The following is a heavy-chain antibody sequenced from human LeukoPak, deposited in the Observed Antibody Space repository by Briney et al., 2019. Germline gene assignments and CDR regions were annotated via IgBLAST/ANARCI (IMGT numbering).Heavy chain of an antibody. CDR1: GFTFSSYG. CDR2: IWYDGSNK. Sequence: GGSLRLSCAASGFTFSSYGMHWVRQAPGKGLEWVAVIWYDGSNKYYADSVKGRFTISRDNSKNTLYLQMNSLRAEDTAVYYCARGAVVIPAASRADYWGQGTLVTVSS. V-gene: IGHV3-33*01. D-gene: IGHD2-2*01. CDR3: ARGAVVIPAASRADY. J-gene: IGHJ4*02.